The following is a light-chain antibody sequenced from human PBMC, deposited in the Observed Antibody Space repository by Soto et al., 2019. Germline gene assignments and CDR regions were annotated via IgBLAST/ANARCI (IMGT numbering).Light chain of an antibody. CDR1: QSVSSY. CDR2: DAS. V-gene: IGKV3-11*01. J-gene: IGKJ2*01. CDR3: QQRSNWQYT. Sequence: EIVLTQSPATLSLSPGERATLSCRASQSVSSYLAWYQQKPGQAPRLLIYDASNRATGIPARFSGSGSGTDCPLTISSLEPEDFAVYYCQQRSNWQYTFGQGTKLEIK.